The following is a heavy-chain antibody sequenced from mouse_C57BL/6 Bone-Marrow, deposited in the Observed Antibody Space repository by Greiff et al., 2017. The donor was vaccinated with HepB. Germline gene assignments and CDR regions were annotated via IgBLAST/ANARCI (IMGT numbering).Heavy chain of an antibody. J-gene: IGHJ4*01. D-gene: IGHD1-1*01. CDR2: IDPEDGDT. V-gene: IGHV14-1*01. CDR3: TLFITTVVGAMDY. CDR1: GFNIKDYY. Sequence: EVQLQQSGAELVRPGASVKLSCTASGFNIKDYYMHWVKQRPEQGLEWIGRIDPEDGDTEYAPKFQGKATMTADTSSNTAYLQLSSLTYEDTAVYYCTLFITTVVGAMDYWGQGTSVTVSS.